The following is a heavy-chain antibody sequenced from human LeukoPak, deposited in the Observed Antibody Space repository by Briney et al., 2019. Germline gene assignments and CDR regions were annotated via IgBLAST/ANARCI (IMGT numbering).Heavy chain of an antibody. J-gene: IGHJ5*02. D-gene: IGHD2-15*01. CDR2: ICAYNGNT. V-gene: IGHV1-18*01. Sequence: GASVKVSCKASGYMFTSYGITWVRQAPGQGLEWRGWICAYNGNTNYAQNLQGRVTMTTDTSTSTAYRELRSLRSDDTAVYYCARSGTAYCSGGSCYGSKFDPWGQGTLVTVSS. CDR1: GYMFTSYG. CDR3: ARSGTAYCSGGSCYGSKFDP.